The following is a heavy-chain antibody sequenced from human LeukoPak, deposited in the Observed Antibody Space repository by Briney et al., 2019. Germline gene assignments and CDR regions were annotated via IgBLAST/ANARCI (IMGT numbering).Heavy chain of an antibody. CDR3: ASRERAYSGSYSGIDY. CDR2: IIPIFGTA. J-gene: IGHJ4*02. D-gene: IGHD1-26*01. CDR1: GGTFSSYA. V-gene: IGHV1-69*13. Sequence: GASVKVSCKASGGTFSSYAISWVRQAPGQGLEWMGGIIPIFGTANYAQKFQGRVTITADESTSTAYMELSSLRSEDTAVYYCASRERAYSGSYSGIDYWGQGTLVTVSS.